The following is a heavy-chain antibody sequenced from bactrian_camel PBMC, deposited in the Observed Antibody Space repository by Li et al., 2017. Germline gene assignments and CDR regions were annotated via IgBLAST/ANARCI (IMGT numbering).Heavy chain of an antibody. CDR2: IDSSNGDT. D-gene: IGHD2*01. J-gene: IGHJ6*01. V-gene: IGHV3S1*01. Sequence: HVQLVESGGGLVQPGGSLRLSCAASGFTFSSYYMTWVRQAPGKGLEWVSAIDSSNGDTHYADSVKGRFVISRDNDKNTLHLQMNSLKTEDTFVYYCATGETFSGGYWYPDFGYWGQGTQVTVS. CDR1: GFTFSSYY. CDR3: ATGETFSGGYWYPDFGY.